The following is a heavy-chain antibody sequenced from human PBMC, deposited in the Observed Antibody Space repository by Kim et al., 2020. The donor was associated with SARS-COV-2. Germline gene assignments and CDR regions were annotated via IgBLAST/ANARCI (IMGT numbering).Heavy chain of an antibody. Sequence: SETLSLTCTVSGGSISSGGYYWSWIRQHPGKGLEWIGYIYYSGSTYYNPSLKSRVTISVDTSKNQFSLKLSSVTAADTAVYYCARDQDRGSYYEIGYWGQGTLVTVSS. CDR2: IYYSGST. V-gene: IGHV4-31*03. J-gene: IGHJ4*02. CDR1: GGSISSGGYY. D-gene: IGHD1-26*01. CDR3: ARDQDRGSYYEIGY.